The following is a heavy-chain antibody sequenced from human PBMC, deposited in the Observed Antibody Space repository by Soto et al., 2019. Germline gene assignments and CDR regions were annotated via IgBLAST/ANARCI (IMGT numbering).Heavy chain of an antibody. V-gene: IGHV5-51*01. CDR3: ARSILLWSVLDAFDI. CDR1: GYTYPSYW. J-gene: IGHJ3*02. Sequence: GGSLKISCKGFGYTYPSYWIGWVRQMPGKGLGWMGIIYPEDSDTRYSPSFQGQVTISADKSISTAYLQWSSLKASDTAMYYCARSILLWSVLDAFDIWVQGTMVTVSS. CDR2: IYPEDSDT. D-gene: IGHD3-10*01.